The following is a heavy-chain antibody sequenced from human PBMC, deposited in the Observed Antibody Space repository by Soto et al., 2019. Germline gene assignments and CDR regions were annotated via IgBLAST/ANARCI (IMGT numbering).Heavy chain of an antibody. J-gene: IGHJ6*02. CDR1: GASVTSSTYY. Sequence: SETLSLTCTVTGASVTSSTYYWGWIRQPPGKGLEWIGSIYYSGSTYYNPSLRSRVTITVDTSKNQVSLKLTSVTAADTAAYYCANDYGDYKSYYAMDVWGQGTTVTSP. D-gene: IGHD4-17*01. CDR3: ANDYGDYKSYYAMDV. V-gene: IGHV4-39*01. CDR2: IYYSGST.